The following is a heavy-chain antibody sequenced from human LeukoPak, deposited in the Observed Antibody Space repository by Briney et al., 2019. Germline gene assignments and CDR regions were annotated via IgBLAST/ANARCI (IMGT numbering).Heavy chain of an antibody. CDR2: FDPEDGET. CDR3: ATGRGYSGYERDLPAFDY. J-gene: IGHJ4*02. V-gene: IGHV1-24*01. D-gene: IGHD5-12*01. CDR1: GYTLTELS. Sequence: ASVKVSCKVSGYTLTELSMHWVRQAPGNGLEWMGGFDPEDGETIYAQKFQGRVTMTEDTSTDTAYMELSSLRSEDTAVYYCATGRGYSGYERDLPAFDYWGQGTLVTVSS.